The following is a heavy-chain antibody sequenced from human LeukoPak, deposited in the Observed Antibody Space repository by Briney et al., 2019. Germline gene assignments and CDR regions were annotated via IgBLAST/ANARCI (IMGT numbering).Heavy chain of an antibody. Sequence: SETLSLTCTVSGGSISSSSYYWGWIRQPPGEGLGWIGSIYYSGSTYYNPSLQSRVTISVGTSKNQFSLKLGSVTAADTAVYYCARLLLWFGESSAIFDYWGQGTLVTVPS. J-gene: IGHJ4*02. CDR3: ARLLLWFGESSAIFDY. CDR2: IYYSGST. D-gene: IGHD3-10*01. V-gene: IGHV4-39*01. CDR1: GGSISSSSYY.